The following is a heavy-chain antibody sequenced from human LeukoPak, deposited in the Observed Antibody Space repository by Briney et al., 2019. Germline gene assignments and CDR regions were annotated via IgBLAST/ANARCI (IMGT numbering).Heavy chain of an antibody. Sequence: PGGSLRLSCAASGFTFSSYAMSWVRQAPGKGLEWVSAISGSGGSTYYADSVKGRFTISGDNSKNTLYLQMNSLRAEDTAVYYCAKAPRRITMIVVVNTYLDYWGQGTLVTVSS. J-gene: IGHJ4*02. CDR2: ISGSGGST. CDR3: AKAPRRITMIVVVNTYLDY. D-gene: IGHD3-22*01. V-gene: IGHV3-23*01. CDR1: GFTFSSYA.